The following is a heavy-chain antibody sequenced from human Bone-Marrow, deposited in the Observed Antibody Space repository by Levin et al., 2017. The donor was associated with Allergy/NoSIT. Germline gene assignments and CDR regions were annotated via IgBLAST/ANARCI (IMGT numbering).Heavy chain of an antibody. CDR3: ARDLAAAGDFDY. V-gene: IGHV4-31*03. CDR1: GASISSDYY. D-gene: IGHD6-13*01. CDR2: IHYSGST. Sequence: SQTLSLTCTVSGASISSDYYWNWIRQNPRTGLEWIGYIHYSGSTYYNPSLMSRVTISIDTSQSQFSLRLTSVTAADTAVYYCARDLAAAGDFDYWGLGTLVTVSS. J-gene: IGHJ4*02.